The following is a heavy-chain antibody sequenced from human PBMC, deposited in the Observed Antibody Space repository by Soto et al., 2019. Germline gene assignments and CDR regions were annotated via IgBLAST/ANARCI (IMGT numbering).Heavy chain of an antibody. V-gene: IGHV5-51*01. CDR2: IYPGDSDT. J-gene: IGHJ6*02. CDR1: GYSFTSYW. Sequence: DSLTISWKGSGYSFTSYWIGLVRQMPGKGLEWMGIIYPGDSDTRYSPSFQGQVTISADKSISTAYLQSSSLKASDTAMYYCARHAEDDYYYYGMDVWGQGTTVTVS. CDR3: ARHAEDDYYYYGMDV.